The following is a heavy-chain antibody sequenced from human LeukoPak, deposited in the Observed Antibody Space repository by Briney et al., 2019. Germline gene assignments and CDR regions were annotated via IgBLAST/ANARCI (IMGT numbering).Heavy chain of an antibody. V-gene: IGHV3-15*01. D-gene: IGHD5-18*01. CDR1: GFTFSNAW. J-gene: IGHJ6*03. CDR2: IKSKTDGGTT. CDR3: AKIPSLGYSYGKTQRKYYYYYMDV. Sequence: GGSLRLSCAASGFTFSNAWMSWVRQAPGKGLEWVGRIKSKTDGGTTDYAAPVKGRFTISRDNSKNTLYLQMNSLRAEDTAVYYCAKIPSLGYSYGKTQRKYYYYYMDVWGKGTTVTVSS.